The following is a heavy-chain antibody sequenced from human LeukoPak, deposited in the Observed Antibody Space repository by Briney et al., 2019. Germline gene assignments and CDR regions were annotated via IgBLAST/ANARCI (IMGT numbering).Heavy chain of an antibody. D-gene: IGHD6-13*01. J-gene: IGHJ5*02. V-gene: IGHV1-2*02. CDR3: ARGAYSSSWYYYARSLNWFDP. CDR2: INPNGGST. CDR1: GYTFTGYS. Sequence: ASVKVSCTASGYTFTGYSMHWVRQAPGQGLEWMGWINPNGGSTNYAQKFQGRVTMTRDTSISTAYMELSRLRSDDTAVYYCARGAYSSSWYYYARSLNWFDPWGQGTLVTVSS.